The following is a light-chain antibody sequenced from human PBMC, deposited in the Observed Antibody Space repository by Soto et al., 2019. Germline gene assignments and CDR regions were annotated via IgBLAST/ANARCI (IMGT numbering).Light chain of an antibody. Sequence: EIGISQSPSTLSVSPGERATLSCRASQSVSSNLAWYQQKPGQAPRLLIYGASTRATGIPARFSGSGSGTEFTLTISSLQSEDFEIYYCQQYNNWPITFGQGTRLEIK. CDR2: GAS. CDR3: QQYNNWPIT. J-gene: IGKJ5*01. CDR1: QSVSSN. V-gene: IGKV3-15*01.